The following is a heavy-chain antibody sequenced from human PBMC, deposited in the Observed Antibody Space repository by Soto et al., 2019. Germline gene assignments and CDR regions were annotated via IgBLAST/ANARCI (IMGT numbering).Heavy chain of an antibody. Sequence: ESGGGLVQPGGSLRLSCAASGFTFSSYWMSWVRQAPGKGLEWVANIKQDGSEKYYVDSVKGRFTISRDNAKNSLYLQMNSLRAEDTAVYYCATEEGYYDILTGYYFSGYWGQGTLVTVSS. CDR3: ATEEGYYDILTGYYFSGY. D-gene: IGHD3-9*01. CDR1: GFTFSSYW. CDR2: IKQDGSEK. J-gene: IGHJ4*02. V-gene: IGHV3-7*01.